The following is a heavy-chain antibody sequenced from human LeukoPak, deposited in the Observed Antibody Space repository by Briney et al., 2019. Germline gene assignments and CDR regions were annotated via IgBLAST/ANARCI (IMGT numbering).Heavy chain of an antibody. CDR3: ARGLRWVQLRCAFDI. CDR2: INHSGST. V-gene: IGHV4-34*01. Sequence: PSETLSLTCAVYGGSFSGYYWSWIRQPPGKGLEWIGEINHSGSTNYNPSLKSRVTISVDTSKNQFSLKLSSVTAADTAVYHCARGLRWVQLRCAFDIWGQGTMVTVSS. J-gene: IGHJ3*02. CDR1: GGSFSGYY. D-gene: IGHD5-24*01.